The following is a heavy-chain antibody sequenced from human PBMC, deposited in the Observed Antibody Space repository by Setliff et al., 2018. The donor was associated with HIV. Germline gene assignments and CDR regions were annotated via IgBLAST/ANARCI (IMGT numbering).Heavy chain of an antibody. Sequence: GGSLRLSCTLSGATFGDYDVAWLRQAPGKGLEWISSISARSTSMYFADSVRGRFTISRDNSKNTVSLQMNSLRAEDTAVYYCVKPMGAEVFDYWGQGTLVTVSS. CDR1: GATFGDYD. D-gene: IGHD3-10*01. V-gene: IGHV3-23*01. CDR3: VKPMGAEVFDY. CDR2: ISARSTSM. J-gene: IGHJ4*02.